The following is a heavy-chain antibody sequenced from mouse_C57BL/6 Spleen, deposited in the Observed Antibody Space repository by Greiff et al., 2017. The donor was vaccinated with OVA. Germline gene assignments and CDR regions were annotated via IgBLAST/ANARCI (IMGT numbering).Heavy chain of an antibody. CDR1: GYTFTSYW. CDR3: ARRSLITTVVAPGYFDV. Sequence: QVQLQQPGAELVMPGASVKLSCKASGYTFTSYWMHWVKQRPGQGLEWIGNINPSNGGTNYNEKFKSKATLTVDKSSSTAYMQLSSLTSEDSAVYYCARRSLITTVVAPGYFDVWGTGTTVTVSS. V-gene: IGHV1-53*01. D-gene: IGHD1-1*01. J-gene: IGHJ1*03. CDR2: INPSNGGT.